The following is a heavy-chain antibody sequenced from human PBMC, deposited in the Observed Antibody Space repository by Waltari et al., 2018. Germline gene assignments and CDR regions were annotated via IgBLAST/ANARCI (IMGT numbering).Heavy chain of an antibody. CDR2: IRYDGSNK. CDR3: AKAIRPKDWYHFDY. Sequence: QVQLVESGGGVVQPGDSMRLSCAAPAFTFSSYGTAWVRQAPGKGLVWVAFIRYDGSNKYYADSVKGRFTISRDNSKNTLYLQMNSLRAEDTAVYYCAKAIRPKDWYHFDYWGQGTLVTVSS. D-gene: IGHD3-9*01. V-gene: IGHV3-30*02. J-gene: IGHJ4*02. CDR1: AFTFSSYG.